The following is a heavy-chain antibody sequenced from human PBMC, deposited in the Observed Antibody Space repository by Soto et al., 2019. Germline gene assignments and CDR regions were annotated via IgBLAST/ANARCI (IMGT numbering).Heavy chain of an antibody. CDR2: MNPNTGNS. D-gene: IGHD1-1*01. CDR3: ARRAETNGWNGFGADKYYFDF. J-gene: IGHJ4*02. Sequence: ASVKVSCKASGYTFTSYDIYWVRQATGQGLEWMGWMNPNTGNSGYAQKFQGRVTMTSDTSISTAHMELSSLRSEDTAVYYCARRAETNGWNGFGADKYYFDFWGQGTLVTVSA. CDR1: GYTFTSYD. V-gene: IGHV1-8*01.